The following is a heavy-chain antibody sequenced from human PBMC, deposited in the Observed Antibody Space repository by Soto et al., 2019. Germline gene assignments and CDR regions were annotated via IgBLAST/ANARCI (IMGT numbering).Heavy chain of an antibody. V-gene: IGHV3-23*01. CDR1: GFTFSDYA. Sequence: PGGSLRLSCAASGFTFSDYAMTWVRQAPGKGLEWVSAISGSGGSTYYADSVKGRFAISRDNSKNTLYLQMNSLRAEDTAAYYCAKYSSGWFPTFYFDSWGQGTLVTVSS. D-gene: IGHD6-19*01. CDR3: AKYSSGWFPTFYFDS. J-gene: IGHJ4*02. CDR2: ISGSGGST.